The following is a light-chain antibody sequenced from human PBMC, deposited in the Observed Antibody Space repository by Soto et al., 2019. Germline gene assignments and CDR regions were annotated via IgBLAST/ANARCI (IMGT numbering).Light chain of an antibody. CDR1: QNINNY. V-gene: IGKV1-33*01. Sequence: DIQMTQYPSSLSSSLVDRFTITFQAIQNINNYLNWYQQKPGRAPKLLIYDASNLEAGVPSRFRGSGSGTDFTFTISRLQPEDIATYYCQQYENLPAFGQGTRLEVK. CDR2: DAS. CDR3: QQYENLPA. J-gene: IGKJ5*01.